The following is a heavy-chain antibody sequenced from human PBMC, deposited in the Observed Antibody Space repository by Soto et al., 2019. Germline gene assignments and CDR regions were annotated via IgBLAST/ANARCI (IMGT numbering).Heavy chain of an antibody. CDR1: GFTFSSYW. CDR2: IKQDGSEK. Sequence: EVQLVESGGGLVQPGGSLRLCYADSGFTFSSYWMSWVRQAPVKGLEWVGNIKQDGSEKNYVDSVKGRFTISRDNAKNSLYLQMNSLRAEDTAVYYCARIASTGRGWDVWGQGTTVVVSS. D-gene: IGHD6-13*01. CDR3: ARIASTGRGWDV. V-gene: IGHV3-7*01. J-gene: IGHJ6*02.